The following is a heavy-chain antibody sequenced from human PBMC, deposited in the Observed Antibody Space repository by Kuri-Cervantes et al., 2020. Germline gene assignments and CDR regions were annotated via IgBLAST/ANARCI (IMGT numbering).Heavy chain of an antibody. D-gene: IGHD1-14*01. J-gene: IGHJ6*03. Sequence: ASVKVSCKASGYTFTSYGISWVRQATGQGLEWMGWMNPNSGNTGYAQKFQGRVTMTRNTSISTAYMELSSLGSDDTAVYYCARGVEGWTTDYYYHYMDVWGKGTTVTVSS. CDR1: GYTFTSYG. CDR3: ARGVEGWTTDYYYHYMDV. CDR2: MNPNSGNT. V-gene: IGHV1-8*02.